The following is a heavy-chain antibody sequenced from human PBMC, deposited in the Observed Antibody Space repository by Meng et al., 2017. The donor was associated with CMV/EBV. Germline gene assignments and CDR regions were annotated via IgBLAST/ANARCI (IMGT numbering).Heavy chain of an antibody. D-gene: IGHD3-3*01. CDR2: INSDGSST. V-gene: IGHV3-74*01. CDR3: ARGSGVPPYYDFWSGYYGIDY. Sequence: GESLKISCAASGFTFSNSDMNWVRQAPGKGLVWVSRINSDGSSTSYADSVKGRFTISRDNAKNTLYLQMNSLRAEDTAVYYCARGSGVPPYYDFWSGYYGIDYWGQGTLVTVSS. CDR1: GFTFSNSD. J-gene: IGHJ4*02.